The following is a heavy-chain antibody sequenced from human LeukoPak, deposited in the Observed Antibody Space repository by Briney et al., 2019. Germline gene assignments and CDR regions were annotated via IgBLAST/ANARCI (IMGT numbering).Heavy chain of an antibody. J-gene: IGHJ4*02. CDR3: ARGAPEGDYYFDL. CDR2: TYYKSKWSN. V-gene: IGHV6-1*01. D-gene: IGHD2-21*02. CDR1: GDSVSRYSAA. Sequence: SQTLSLTCAISGDSVSRYSAAWNWIRQSPSRGLEWLGRTYYKSKWSNNYAVSVKSRITINPDTSKNQFPLLLNSVTPEDTAVYYCARGAPEGDYYFDLWGQGTLVTVSS.